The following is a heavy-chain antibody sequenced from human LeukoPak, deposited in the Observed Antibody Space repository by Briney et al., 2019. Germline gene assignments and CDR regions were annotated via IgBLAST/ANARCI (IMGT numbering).Heavy chain of an antibody. Sequence: SETLSLTCTVSGGSISSSSYYWGWIRQPPGKGLEWIGSIYYSGSTYYNPSLKSRVTISVDTSKNQFSLKLSSVTAADTAVYYCATIGSRVGTIDYWGQGTLVTVSS. J-gene: IGHJ4*02. CDR2: IYYSGST. CDR3: ATIGSRVGTIDY. D-gene: IGHD5-12*01. V-gene: IGHV4-39*07. CDR1: GGSISSSSYY.